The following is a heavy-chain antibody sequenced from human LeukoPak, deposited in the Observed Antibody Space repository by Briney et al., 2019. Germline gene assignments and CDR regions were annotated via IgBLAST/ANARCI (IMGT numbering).Heavy chain of an antibody. V-gene: IGHV3-21*01. Sequence: PGGSLRLSCAGSGLTLTSCSMNWVRQAPGKGLEWVSSISSTGNYIYYADSVKGRFTISRDNAKNSLYLQMNSLRAEDTGIYYRSRIPQRDNSGYTLYYFNYWGQGTLVTVSS. CDR2: ISSTGNYI. CDR3: SRIPQRDNSGYTLYYFNY. CDR1: GLTLTSCS. J-gene: IGHJ4*02. D-gene: IGHD3-22*01.